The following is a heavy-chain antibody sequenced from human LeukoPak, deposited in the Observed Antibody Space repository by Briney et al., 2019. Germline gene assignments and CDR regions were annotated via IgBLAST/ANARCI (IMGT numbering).Heavy chain of an antibody. V-gene: IGHV3-21*01. CDR2: ISSSSSYI. J-gene: IGHJ3*02. Sequence: GGSLRLSCAASGFTFSSYSMNWVRQAPGKGLEWVSSISSSSSYIYYADSVKGRFTISRDNAKNSLYLQMNSLRAEDTAVYYCARDLGGDSSAMAGAFDTWGQGTMVTVSS. CDR3: ARDLGGDSSAMAGAFDT. D-gene: IGHD3-22*01. CDR1: GFTFSSYS.